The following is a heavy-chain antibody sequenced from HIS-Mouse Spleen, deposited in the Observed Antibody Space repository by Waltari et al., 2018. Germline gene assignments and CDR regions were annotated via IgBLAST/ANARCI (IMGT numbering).Heavy chain of an antibody. J-gene: IGHJ3*02. CDR1: GGSFSGYY. Sequence: QVQLQQWGAGLLKPSETLSPTCAVYGGSFSGYYWSWIRQPPGKGLGWIGEINHTGSTNYNPSPKSPVTISVDTSTNQFSLRLRSVTAADTAVYYCARGPLGPDAFDIWGQGTMVTVSS. V-gene: IGHV4-34*01. CDR2: INHTGST. CDR3: ARGPLGPDAFDI.